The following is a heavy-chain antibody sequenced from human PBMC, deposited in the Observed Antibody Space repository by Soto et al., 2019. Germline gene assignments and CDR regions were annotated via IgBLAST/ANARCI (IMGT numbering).Heavy chain of an antibody. CDR3: AREIAVAGTGWFDP. J-gene: IGHJ5*02. Sequence: PSETLSLTCTVSGGSISSYYWSWIRQPPGKGLGWIGYIYYSGSTNYNPSLKSRVTISVDTSKNQFSLKLSSVTAADTAVYYCAREIAVAGTGWFDPWGQGTLVTVSS. CDR2: IYYSGST. CDR1: GGSISSYY. V-gene: IGHV4-59*01. D-gene: IGHD6-19*01.